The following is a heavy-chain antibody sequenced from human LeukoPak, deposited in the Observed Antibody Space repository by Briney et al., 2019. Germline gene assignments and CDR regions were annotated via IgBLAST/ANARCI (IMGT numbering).Heavy chain of an antibody. Sequence: SVKVSCKASGGTFSDYSISWVRQAPGQGFQWMGRIIPIVNMVDYAKRFQGRVTIIADKSTSTAHMELSSLRSEDTAVYYCARGDGCNGFRYWGQGTLVTVSS. CDR3: ARGDGCNGFRY. J-gene: IGHJ4*02. D-gene: IGHD5-24*01. CDR2: IIPIVNMV. V-gene: IGHV1-69*02. CDR1: GGTFSDYS.